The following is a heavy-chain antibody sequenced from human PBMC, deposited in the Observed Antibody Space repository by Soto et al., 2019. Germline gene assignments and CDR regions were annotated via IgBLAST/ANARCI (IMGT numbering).Heavy chain of an antibody. CDR1: GFTVSSNY. CDR2: IYSGGST. D-gene: IGHD3-9*01. Sequence: PGGSLRLSCAASGFTVSSNYMSWVRQAPGKGLEWVSVIYSGGSTYYADSVKGRFTISRDNSKNTLYLQMNSLRAEDTAVYYCARSRAYYDILTGYFPYYFDYWGQGTLVTVSS. V-gene: IGHV3-66*01. CDR3: ARSRAYYDILTGYFPYYFDY. J-gene: IGHJ4*02.